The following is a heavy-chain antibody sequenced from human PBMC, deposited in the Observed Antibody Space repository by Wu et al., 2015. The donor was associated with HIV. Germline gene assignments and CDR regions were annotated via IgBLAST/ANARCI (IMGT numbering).Heavy chain of an antibody. CDR3: ARTLGYCSSTSCFRWFDP. Sequence: QEQLVQSGAEVKKPGASVRVSCNASGYIFGDRYIHWVRQAPGQGLEWMGGIIPIFGTANYAQKFQGRVTITADESTSTAYMELSSLRSEDTAVYYCARTLGYCSSTSCFRWFDPGAREPWSPSPQ. CDR2: IIPIFGTA. V-gene: IGHV1-69*01. J-gene: IGHJ5*02. D-gene: IGHD2-2*01. CDR1: GYIFGDRY.